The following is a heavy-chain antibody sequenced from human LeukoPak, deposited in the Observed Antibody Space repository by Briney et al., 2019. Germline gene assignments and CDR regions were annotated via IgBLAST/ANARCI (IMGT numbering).Heavy chain of an antibody. D-gene: IGHD3-22*01. CDR3: TTDPVDYYDSSGPAFKDY. J-gene: IGHJ4*02. CDR1: GFTFSNAW. V-gene: IGHV3-15*01. CDR2: IKSKTDGGTT. Sequence: PGGSLRLSCAASGFTFSNAWISWVRQAPGKGLEWVGRIKSKTDGGTTDYAAPVKGRFTISRDDSKNTLYLQMNSLKTEDTAVYYCTTDPVDYYDSSGPAFKDYWGQGTLVTVSS.